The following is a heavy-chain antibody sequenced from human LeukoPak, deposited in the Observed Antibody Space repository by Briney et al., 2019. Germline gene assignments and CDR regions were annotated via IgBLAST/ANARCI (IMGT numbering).Heavy chain of an antibody. CDR1: GGSISSGSYY. V-gene: IGHV4-61*02. J-gene: IGHJ3*02. D-gene: IGHD1-14*01. Sequence: ASETLSLTCTVSGGSISSGSYYWSWIRQPAGKGLEWIGRIYTSGSTNYNPSLKSRVTISVDKSKNQFSLKLSSVTAADTAVYYCARDFAPEIDHDAFDIWGQGTMVTVSS. CDR2: IYTSGST. CDR3: ARDFAPEIDHDAFDI.